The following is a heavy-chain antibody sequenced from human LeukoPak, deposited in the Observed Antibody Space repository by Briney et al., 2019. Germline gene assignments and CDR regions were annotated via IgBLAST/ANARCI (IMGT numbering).Heavy chain of an antibody. CDR1: GGSFSGYY. CDR2: INHSGST. Sequence: PSETLSLTCAIYGGSFSGYYWSWIRQPPGKGLEWIGEINHSGSTNYNPSLKSRVTISVDTSKNQFSLKLSSVTAADTAVYYCARGRAPDVWGKGTTVTVSS. J-gene: IGHJ6*04. V-gene: IGHV4-34*01. CDR3: ARGRAPDV.